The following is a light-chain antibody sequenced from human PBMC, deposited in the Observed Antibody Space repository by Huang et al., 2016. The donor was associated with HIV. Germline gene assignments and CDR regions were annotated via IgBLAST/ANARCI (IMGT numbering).Light chain of an antibody. CDR1: QDISSY. V-gene: IGKV1-8*01. CDR2: AAS. J-gene: IGKJ1*01. CDR3: QQYYSYPPWT. Sequence: AIRITQSPSSLSASTGDRVTITFRASQDISSYLAWYQQKPGKAPKVLIYAASTLQSGVPSRFSGSGSGTDVTLSISCLQSEDFATYYCQQYYSYPPWTFGQGTKVEIK.